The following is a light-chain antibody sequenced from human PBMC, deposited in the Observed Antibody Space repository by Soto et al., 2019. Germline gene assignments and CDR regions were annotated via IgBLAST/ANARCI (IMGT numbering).Light chain of an antibody. CDR1: SSNIGAGYD. V-gene: IGLV1-40*01. CDR2: SNT. Sequence: QSVLTQPPSVSGAPGQRVTISCTGSSSNIGAGYDLHWYQQLPGTAPKLLIYSNTNRPSGVPDRFSGSKSGTSASLAITGLQAEDEADYCCQSYDSSLSAYVFGTGTKVTVL. J-gene: IGLJ1*01. CDR3: QSYDSSLSAYV.